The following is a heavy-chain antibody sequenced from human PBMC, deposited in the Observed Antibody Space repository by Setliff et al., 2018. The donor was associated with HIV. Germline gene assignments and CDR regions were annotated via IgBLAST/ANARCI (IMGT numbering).Heavy chain of an antibody. CDR1: GGSFSGYY. Sequence: SETLSLTCAFNGGSFSGYYWMWIRQPPGKGLEWIGEINHSGSTNYNPSLKSRVTISVDTSKDQFSLKLRSVTAADTAVYYCARVNAVRGVSWSNWFDPWGQGTLVTVSS. CDR2: INHSGST. V-gene: IGHV4-34*01. J-gene: IGHJ5*02. D-gene: IGHD3-10*01. CDR3: ARVNAVRGVSWSNWFDP.